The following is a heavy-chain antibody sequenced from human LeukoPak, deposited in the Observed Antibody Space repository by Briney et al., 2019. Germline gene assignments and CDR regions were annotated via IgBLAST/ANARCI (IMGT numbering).Heavy chain of an antibody. CDR1: GDSIYNYY. CDR3: VGTYCGGDCYAMYAFDF. D-gene: IGHD2-21*02. V-gene: IGHV4-59*08. J-gene: IGHJ3*01. Sequence: SETLSLTCSVSGDSIYNYYWGWIRQPPGKRLEWIGYIYYNGSTNYNPSLKSRVTFSVDTSRSQFALRLSSVTAADTAVYYCVGTYCGGDCYAMYAFDFWGQGTVVSVSS. CDR2: IYYNGST.